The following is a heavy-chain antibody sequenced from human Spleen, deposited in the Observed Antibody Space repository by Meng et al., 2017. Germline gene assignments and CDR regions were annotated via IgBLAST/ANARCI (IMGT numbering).Heavy chain of an antibody. J-gene: IGHJ4*02. CDR2: MYHSGST. D-gene: IGHD1-26*01. V-gene: IGHV4-38-2*02. CDR1: GSSISSGDY. Sequence: SETLSLTCTVSGSSISSGDYWGRIRQPPGKGLEWIGSMYHSGSTYYNPSLRSRVTISVDTSKNQFSLKLSSVTAADTAVYYCARYGSGNYPYYFDYWCQGTLVTVSS. CDR3: ARYGSGNYPYYFDY.